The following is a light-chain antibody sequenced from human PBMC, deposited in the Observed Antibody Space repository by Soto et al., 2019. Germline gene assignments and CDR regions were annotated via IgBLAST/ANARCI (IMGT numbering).Light chain of an antibody. V-gene: IGKV1-9*01. CDR2: SAS. J-gene: IGKJ4*01. CDR1: EGISSY. Sequence: IQLTQSPSSLPASVGDRVAITCRASEGISSYLAWYQEKPGKVPKLLIDSASTLQNGVPSRFSGRGSGTDFTLTISSLQPEDFATYYCLQLKRYPLTFGGGNRVEIK. CDR3: LQLKRYPLT.